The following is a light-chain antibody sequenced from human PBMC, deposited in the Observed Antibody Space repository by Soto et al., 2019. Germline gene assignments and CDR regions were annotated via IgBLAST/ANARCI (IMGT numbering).Light chain of an antibody. Sequence: EIVMTQSPVTLSVSPGERATLSCRASQSDGSNLAWYQQKRGQAPRLLLYGAYTRATGIPGRFSGSGSVTEFTLTITSMQSEDYAVYYCQQHNYWHAFGEGKKLEFK. CDR3: QQHNYWHA. CDR2: GAY. J-gene: IGKJ2*01. V-gene: IGKV3-15*01. CDR1: QSDGSN.